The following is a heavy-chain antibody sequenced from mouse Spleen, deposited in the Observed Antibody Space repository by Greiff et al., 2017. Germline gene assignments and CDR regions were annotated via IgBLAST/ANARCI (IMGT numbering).Heavy chain of an antibody. D-gene: IGHD2-3*01. CDR3: ARLYDGPYYFDY. CDR1: GFTFSSYG. V-gene: IGHV5-9-2*01. Sequence: EVKVVESGGGLVKPGGSLKLSCAASGFTFSSYGMSWVRQTPEKRLEWVATISGGGSYTYYPDSVKGRFSISRDNAKNNLYLQMSSLRSEDTALYYCARLYDGPYYFDYWGQGTTLTVSS. CDR2: ISGGGSYT. J-gene: IGHJ2*01.